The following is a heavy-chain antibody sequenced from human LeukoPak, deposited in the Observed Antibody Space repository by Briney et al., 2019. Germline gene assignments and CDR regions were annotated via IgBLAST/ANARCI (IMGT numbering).Heavy chain of an antibody. V-gene: IGHV4-39*07. CDR3: ATDYLGGSYYAFDI. CDR2: IYYSGST. CDR1: GGSISSSSYY. D-gene: IGHD1-26*01. J-gene: IGHJ3*02. Sequence: SETLSLTCTVSGGSISSSSYYWGWIRQPPGKGLEWIGSIYYSGSTYYNPSLKSRVTISVDTSKNQFSLKLSSVTAADTAVYYCATDYLGGSYYAFDIWGQGTMVTVSS.